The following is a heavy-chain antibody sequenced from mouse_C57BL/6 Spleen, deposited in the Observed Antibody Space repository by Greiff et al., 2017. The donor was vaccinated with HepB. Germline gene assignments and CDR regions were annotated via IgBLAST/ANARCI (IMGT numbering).Heavy chain of an antibody. D-gene: IGHD1-1*01. J-gene: IGHJ3*01. CDR2: IDPSDSYT. V-gene: IGHV1-50*01. CDR1: GYTFTSYW. CDR3: ARAGGSGFAY. Sequence: QVQLQQPGAELVKPGASVKLSCKASGYTFTSYWMQWVKQRPGQGLEWIGEIDPSDSYTNYNQKFKGKATLTVDTSSSTAYMQLSSLTSEDSAVDYCARAGGSGFAYWGQGTLVTVSA.